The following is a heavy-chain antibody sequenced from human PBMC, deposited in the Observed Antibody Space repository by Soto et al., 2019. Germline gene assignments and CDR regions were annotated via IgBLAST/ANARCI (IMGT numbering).Heavy chain of an antibody. CDR3: ASSIHYDFPRYMDV. CDR2: ISTSSGYI. Sequence: GGSLRLSCAASGFTFSSCSMNWVRQAPGKGLEWVSSISTSSGYIYYADSVKGRFTISRDNAKNSLYLQMNSLRAEDTAVYYCASSIHYDFPRYMDVWGKGTTVTVSS. V-gene: IGHV3-21*01. D-gene: IGHD3-3*01. J-gene: IGHJ6*03. CDR1: GFTFSSCS.